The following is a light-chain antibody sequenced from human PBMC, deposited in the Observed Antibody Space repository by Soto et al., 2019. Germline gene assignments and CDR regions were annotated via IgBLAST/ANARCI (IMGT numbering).Light chain of an antibody. CDR2: AAA. CDR1: QGLSSY. CDR3: LQHRSYPWT. J-gene: IGKJ1*01. V-gene: IGKV1-12*01. Sequence: DIQMTQSPSSVSASVGDRVTITCRASQGLSSYLAWYQQKPVKAPNLLIYAAANLQSGVPSRFSGSGSGTDFTLTIRSLQPEDFAIYYCLQHRSYPWTFGQGNKLEIK.